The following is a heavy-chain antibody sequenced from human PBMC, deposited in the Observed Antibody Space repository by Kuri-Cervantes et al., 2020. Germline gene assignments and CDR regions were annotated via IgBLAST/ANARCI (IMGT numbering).Heavy chain of an antibody. J-gene: IGHJ6*02. V-gene: IGHV3-30*02. CDR3: AKDLKPGYSYGYYYYYYGMDV. CDR1: GFTFSTYA. D-gene: IGHD5-18*01. Sequence: GGSLRLSCAASGFTFSTYAMHWVRQAPGKGLEWVANIKQDGSEKYYADSVKGRFTISRDNSKNTLYLQMNSLRAEDTAVYYCAKDLKPGYSYGYYYYYYGMDVWGQGTTVTVSS. CDR2: IKQDGSEK.